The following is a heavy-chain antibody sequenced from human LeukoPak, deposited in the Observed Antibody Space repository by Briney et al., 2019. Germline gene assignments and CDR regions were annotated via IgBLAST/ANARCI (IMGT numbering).Heavy chain of an antibody. D-gene: IGHD6-6*01. CDR2: IYHSGST. CDR1: GASISGSDW. CDR3: ARGPSDVRVFDP. V-gene: IGHV4-4*02. Sequence: SETLSLTCAVSGASISGSDWWSWVRQPPGKGLEWIGEIYHSGSTNYNSSLKSRVTISVDKSKSHFSLKVSSVTAADTAVYYCARGPSDVRVFDPWGQGTLVTVSS. J-gene: IGHJ5*02.